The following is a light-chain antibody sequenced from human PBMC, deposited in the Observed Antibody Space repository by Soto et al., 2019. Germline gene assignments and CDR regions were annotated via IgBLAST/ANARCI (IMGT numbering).Light chain of an antibody. Sequence: QSVLTQPPSASGAPGQRVTISCTGSSSNIETYSVTWFQQLPGTAPKLVIYNTNQRSSGVPDRFSGSKSGTSASLAISGLRSEDEADYFCAAWDDTLNAPEFGGGTKLTVL. V-gene: IGLV1-44*01. J-gene: IGLJ2*01. CDR3: AAWDDTLNAPE. CDR2: NTN. CDR1: SSNIETYS.